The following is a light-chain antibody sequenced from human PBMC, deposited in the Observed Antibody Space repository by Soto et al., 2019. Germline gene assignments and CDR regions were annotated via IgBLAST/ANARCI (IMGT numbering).Light chain of an antibody. V-gene: IGKV1-16*01. CDR2: AAS. CDR3: QQYDTSPPT. J-gene: IGKJ5*01. Sequence: DIQMTQSPSSLSASVGDRVTIHCRASQVVNNHLVWVQQKSGKAPKSLIYAASTLRSGVPSRFSGSGSGTDFTLTISGLQPEDFATYYCQQYDTSPPTFGRGTRLEIK. CDR1: QVVNNH.